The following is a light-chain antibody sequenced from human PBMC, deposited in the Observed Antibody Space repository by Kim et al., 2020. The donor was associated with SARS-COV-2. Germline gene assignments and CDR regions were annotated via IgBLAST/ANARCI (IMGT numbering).Light chain of an antibody. CDR1: QGISNS. V-gene: IGKV1-27*01. J-gene: IGKJ1*01. Sequence: DIQMTQSPSSLSASVGDRVTVTCRASQGISNSLAWYQQRPGKVPKLLIYAASTLQSGVPSRFSGSGSGTDFTLTISSLQPEDVATYYCQHYNSPPRTFGQGTKVDIK. CDR2: AAS. CDR3: QHYNSPPRT.